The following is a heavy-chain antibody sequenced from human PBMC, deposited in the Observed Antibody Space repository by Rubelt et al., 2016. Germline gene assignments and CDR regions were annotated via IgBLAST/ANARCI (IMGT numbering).Heavy chain of an antibody. V-gene: IGHV1-24*01. CDR1: GYIFTELS. J-gene: IGHJ4*02. D-gene: IGHD4-11*01. CDR3: ATEGNYSDWRY. Sequence: QVQLVQSGAEVKKPGASVKVSCKVSGYIFTELSMHWVRQAPGKGLEWMGGFDPEEGETIYAQKFQGRVTMTEEKSTATAYMDLSSLRSEDTAVYYCATEGNYSDWRYWGQGTLVSVSS. CDR2: FDPEEGET.